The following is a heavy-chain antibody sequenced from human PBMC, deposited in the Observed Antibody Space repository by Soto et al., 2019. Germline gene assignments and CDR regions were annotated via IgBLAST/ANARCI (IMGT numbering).Heavy chain of an antibody. CDR1: GLTFSSYA. J-gene: IGHJ5*02. CDR2: ISGDGGNK. V-gene: IGHV3-30-3*01. CDR3: ARRLTSTVSALVS. Sequence: QVHLVESGGGVVQPGKSLRLSCTASGLTFSSYAFHWVRQAPGMGLEWVSVISGDGGNKYFAESVRGRFLISRENSKNTVYLQMNTLRHEDTAVYFCARRLTSTVSALVSCVQGTLVTVSS. D-gene: IGHD6-19*01.